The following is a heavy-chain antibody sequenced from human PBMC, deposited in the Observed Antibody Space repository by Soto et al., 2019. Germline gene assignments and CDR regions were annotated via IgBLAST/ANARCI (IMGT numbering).Heavy chain of an antibody. D-gene: IGHD3-3*01. V-gene: IGHV3-30*18. J-gene: IGHJ6*02. Sequence: GGSLRLSCAASGFTFSSYGMHWVRQAPGKGLEWVAVISYDGSNKYYADSVKGRFTISRDNSKNTLYLQMNSLRAEDTAVYYCAKRHEPDGGVVRFLEWLFRHGMDVWGQGTTVTSP. CDR1: GFTFSSYG. CDR3: AKRHEPDGGVVRFLEWLFRHGMDV. CDR2: ISYDGSNK.